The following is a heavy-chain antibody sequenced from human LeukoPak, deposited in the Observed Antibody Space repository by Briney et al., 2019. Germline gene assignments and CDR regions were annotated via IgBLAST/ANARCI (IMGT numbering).Heavy chain of an antibody. CDR1: GFTFSRYG. Sequence: QPGRSVRLSCAASGFTFSRYGMHWVRQAPGKGLEGVADIWYDGSNKYYADSVKGRLTIYRDNSKNTLYLQMNSLRAEDTAVYYCAKDRGSSSWYIDYWGQGTLVTVSS. J-gene: IGHJ4*02. CDR3: AKDRGSSSWYIDY. V-gene: IGHV3-33*06. D-gene: IGHD6-13*01. CDR2: IWYDGSNK.